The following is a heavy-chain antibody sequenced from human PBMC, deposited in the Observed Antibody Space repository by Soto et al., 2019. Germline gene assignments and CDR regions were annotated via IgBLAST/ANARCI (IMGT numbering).Heavy chain of an antibody. D-gene: IGHD6-6*01. CDR3: ASTIAARPYYYGMDV. CDR2: IDPSDSYT. CDR1: GYSFTSYW. J-gene: IGHJ6*02. Sequence: LGESLKISCKGSGYSFTSYWISWVRQMPGKGLEWMGRIDPSDSYTNYSPSFQGHVTISADKSISTAYLQWSSLKASDTAMYYCASTIAARPYYYGMDVWGQGTTVTVS. V-gene: IGHV5-10-1*01.